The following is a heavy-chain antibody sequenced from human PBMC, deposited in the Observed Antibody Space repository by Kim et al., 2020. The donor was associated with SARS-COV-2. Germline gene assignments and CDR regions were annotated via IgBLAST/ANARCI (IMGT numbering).Heavy chain of an antibody. CDR2: INHSGST. Sequence: SETLSLTCAVYGGSFSGYYWSWIRQPPGKGLEWIGEINHSGSTNYNPSLKSRVTISVDTSKNQFSLKLSSVTAADTAVYYCARELSIYGSGSYYHWGQGTLVTVSS. D-gene: IGHD3-10*01. CDR3: ARELSIYGSGSYYH. V-gene: IGHV4-34*01. J-gene: IGHJ5*02. CDR1: GGSFSGYY.